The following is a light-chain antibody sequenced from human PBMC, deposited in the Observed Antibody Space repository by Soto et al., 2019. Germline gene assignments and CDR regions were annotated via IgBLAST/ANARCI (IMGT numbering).Light chain of an antibody. CDR1: QTITTSQ. CDR3: LQFNTFPWT. CDR2: GAS. Sequence: EIVLTQSPGTLSLSPGERATLFCRASQTITTSQLAWYQQKPGQAPRVLIFGASNRATGIPDRFSGSGSGTDFTLTISRLEPEDFATYYCLQFNTFPWTFGQGTKVEIK. J-gene: IGKJ1*01. V-gene: IGKV3-20*01.